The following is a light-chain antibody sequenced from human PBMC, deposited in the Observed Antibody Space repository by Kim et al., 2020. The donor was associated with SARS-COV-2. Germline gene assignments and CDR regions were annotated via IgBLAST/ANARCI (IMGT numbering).Light chain of an antibody. J-gene: IGLJ3*02. Sequence: ALGQTIRITCQGDSLRYYYASWYQQKAGQAPLLVMYGKDNRPRGIPDRFSGSSSGDTACLTITGTQAEDEAEYYCTSRDSSSNPLVFGGGTQLTVL. V-gene: IGLV3-19*01. CDR2: GKD. CDR1: SLRYYY. CDR3: TSRDSSSNPLV.